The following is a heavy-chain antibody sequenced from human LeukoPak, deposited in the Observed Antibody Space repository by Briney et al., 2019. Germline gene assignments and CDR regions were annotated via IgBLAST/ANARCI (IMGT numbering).Heavy chain of an antibody. Sequence: SVKVSCKASGGTFSSYAISWVRQAPGQGLEWMGGIIPILGIANYAQKFQGRVTITADKSTSTAYMELSSLRSEDTAVYYCARDRGYDSSGYYYDYWGQGTLVTVSS. J-gene: IGHJ4*02. D-gene: IGHD3-22*01. V-gene: IGHV1-69*10. CDR1: GGTFSSYA. CDR2: IIPILGIA. CDR3: ARDRGYDSSGYYYDY.